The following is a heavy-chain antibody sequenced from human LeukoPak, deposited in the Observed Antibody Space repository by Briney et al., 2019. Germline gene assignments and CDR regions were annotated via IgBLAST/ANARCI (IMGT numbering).Heavy chain of an antibody. Sequence: GGSLRLSCAASGFTLSSISYGMHWVRQAPGKGLEWVAMISYDGGSTYYTDSVKGRFIISRDISNNAVYLQVNSLRTEDSALYYCARDWASSVWCNWCGPWGQGTRVIVSS. D-gene: IGHD6-13*01. J-gene: IGHJ5*02. CDR1: GFTLSSISYG. CDR2: ISYDGGST. V-gene: IGHV3-30*04. CDR3: ARDWASSVWCNWCGP.